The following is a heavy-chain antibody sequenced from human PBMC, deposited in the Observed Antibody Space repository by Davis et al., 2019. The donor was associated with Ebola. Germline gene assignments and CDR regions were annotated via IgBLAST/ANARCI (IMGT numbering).Heavy chain of an antibody. V-gene: IGHV5-51*01. J-gene: IGHJ3*02. CDR2: IYTGDSDT. D-gene: IGHD2-8*02. CDR1: GYSFASYW. CDR3: ASLRRTITGMDDGFDI. Sequence: GESLKISCQDSGYSFASYWIGWVRQMPRKGLEWMGIIYTGDSDTSYSPSFRGQVTISADKSIKTAFLQWSSLKASDSGMYYCASLRRTITGMDDGFDIWGQGTMVTVSS.